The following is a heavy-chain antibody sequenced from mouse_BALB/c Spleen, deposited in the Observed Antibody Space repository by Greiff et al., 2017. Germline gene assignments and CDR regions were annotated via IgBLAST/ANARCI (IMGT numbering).Heavy chain of an antibody. D-gene: IGHD1-1*02. Sequence: VQLQQSGPGLVKPSQSLSLTCTVTGYSITSDYAWNWIRQFPGNKLEWMGYISYSGSTSYNPSLKSRISITRDTSKNQFFLQLNSVTTEDTATYYCARSRGKGAMDYWGQGTSVTVSS. CDR2: ISYSGST. V-gene: IGHV3-2*02. CDR1: GYSITSDYA. CDR3: ARSRGKGAMDY. J-gene: IGHJ4*01.